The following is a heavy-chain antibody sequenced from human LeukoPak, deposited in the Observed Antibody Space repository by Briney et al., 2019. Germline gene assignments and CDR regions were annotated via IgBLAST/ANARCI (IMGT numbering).Heavy chain of an antibody. J-gene: IGHJ6*03. V-gene: IGHV1-18*01. CDR3: ARIVRDYYYYYYMDV. D-gene: IGHD3-16*02. CDR1: GYTFTSYG. CDR2: ISAYNGNT. Sequence: GASVKVSCKASGYTFTSYGISWVRQAPGQGLEWMGWISAYNGNTNYAQKLQGRVTMTTDTSTSTAYMELRSLRSDDTAVYYCARIVRDYYYYYYMDVWGKGTTVTISS.